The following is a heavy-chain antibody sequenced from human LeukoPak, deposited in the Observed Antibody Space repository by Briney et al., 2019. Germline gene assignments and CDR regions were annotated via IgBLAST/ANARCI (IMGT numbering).Heavy chain of an antibody. CDR1: GGTFSSYT. V-gene: IGHV1-8*03. D-gene: IGHD3-3*01. Sequence: SSVKVSCKASGGTFSSYTISWVRQATGQGLEWMGWMNPNSGNTGYAQKFQGRVTITRNTSISTAYMELSSLRSEDTAVYYCVRGRALYDFWSGYYSYWGQGTLVTVSS. CDR2: MNPNSGNT. CDR3: VRGRALYDFWSGYYSY. J-gene: IGHJ4*02.